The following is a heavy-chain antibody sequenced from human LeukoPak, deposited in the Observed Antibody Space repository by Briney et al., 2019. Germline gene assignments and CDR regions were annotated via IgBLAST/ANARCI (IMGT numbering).Heavy chain of an antibody. Sequence: GGSLRLSCAASGFTFSGYAMSWVRQAPGKGLEYVSAITNNGGSTYYADSAKGRFSVSRDNSKNTVYLQLSSLRPDDTAVYYCVKGRIYCCYPSLDYWGQGTLVTVSS. D-gene: IGHD2-2*01. CDR3: VKGRIYCCYPSLDY. CDR2: ITNNGGST. CDR1: GFTFSGYA. J-gene: IGHJ4*02. V-gene: IGHV3-64D*06.